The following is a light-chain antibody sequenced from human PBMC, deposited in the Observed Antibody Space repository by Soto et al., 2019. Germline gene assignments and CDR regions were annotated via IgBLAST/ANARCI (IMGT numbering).Light chain of an antibody. V-gene: IGKV3-20*01. CDR2: GAS. CDR3: LQYGGSPQT. CDR1: QTVISSY. Sequence: EIVLTQSPGTLSLSPGERATLSCRASQTVISSYLAWYQQKPGQAPRLLIFGASSRATGTPDRFSGSGSGTDFTLTISGLEPDDFALYYCLQYGGSPQTFGQGTKLEIK. J-gene: IGKJ2*01.